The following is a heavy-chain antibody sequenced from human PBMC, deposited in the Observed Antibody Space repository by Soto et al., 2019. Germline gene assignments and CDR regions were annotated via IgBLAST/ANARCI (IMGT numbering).Heavy chain of an antibody. J-gene: IGHJ6*02. Sequence: EVQLVESGGGLVKPGGSLRLSCAASGFTFSSYSMNWVRQAPGKGLEWVSSISSSSSYIDYADSVKGRFTISRDNAKNSLYLQMNSLRAEDTAVYYCARDKLRYSYGLDSGRGYYYGMDVWGQGTTVTVSS. CDR2: ISSSSSYI. V-gene: IGHV3-21*01. CDR1: GFTFSSYS. CDR3: ARDKLRYSYGLDSGRGYYYGMDV. D-gene: IGHD5-18*01.